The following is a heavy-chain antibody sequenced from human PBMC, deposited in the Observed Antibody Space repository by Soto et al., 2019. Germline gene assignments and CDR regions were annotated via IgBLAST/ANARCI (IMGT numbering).Heavy chain of an antibody. Sequence: GGSLRLSCAASGFTFSNAWMSWVRQAPGKGLEWVGRIKSKTDGGTTDYAAPVKGRFTISRDDSKNTLYLQMNSLKTEDTAVYYCTTDGRIAVVFDAFDIWGQGTMVTVSS. V-gene: IGHV3-15*01. CDR1: GFTFSNAW. CDR2: IKSKTDGGTT. CDR3: TTDGRIAVVFDAFDI. J-gene: IGHJ3*02. D-gene: IGHD6-19*01.